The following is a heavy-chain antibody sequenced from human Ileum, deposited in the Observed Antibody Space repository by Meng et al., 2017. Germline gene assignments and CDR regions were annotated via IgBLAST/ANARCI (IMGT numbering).Heavy chain of an antibody. CDR1: GGSVSSSHYY. Sequence: SETLSLTCTVSGGSVSSSHYYWGWIRQPPGKGLEWIGSVYYNGRTYYNPSLKSRFTLSVDTSNNQFSLKVPSVTAADTALYYCARFTSGSKYEDDYWGQGTLVTVSS. D-gene: IGHD1-26*01. V-gene: IGHV4-39*07. J-gene: IGHJ4*02. CDR3: ARFTSGSKYEDDY. CDR2: VYYNGRT.